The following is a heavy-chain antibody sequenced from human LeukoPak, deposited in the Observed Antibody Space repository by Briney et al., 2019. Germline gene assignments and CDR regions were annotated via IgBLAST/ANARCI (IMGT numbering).Heavy chain of an antibody. V-gene: IGHV4-59*01. D-gene: IGHD2-2*02. CDR1: GGSISSYY. Sequence: PSETLSLTXTVSGGSISSYYWSWIRQPPGKGLEWIGYIYYSGSTNYNPSLKSRVTISVDTSKNQFSLKLSSVTAADTAVYYCAREGYCSSTSCYKVFDYWGQGTLVTVSS. CDR3: AREGYCSSTSCYKVFDY. CDR2: IYYSGST. J-gene: IGHJ4*02.